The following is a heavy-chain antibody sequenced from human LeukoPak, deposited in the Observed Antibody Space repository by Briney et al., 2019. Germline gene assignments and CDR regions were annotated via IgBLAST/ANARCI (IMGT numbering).Heavy chain of an antibody. CDR3: ARRGFTTIFGVITYYFDY. J-gene: IGHJ4*02. CDR1: GFTFSDYY. Sequence: GGSLRLSCAASGFTFSDYYMSWIRQAPGKGLERVSYISGTGSSIYSADFMKGRFTISRDNAKSSLYLQMNSLRAEDTAVYYCARRGFTTIFGVITYYFDYWSQGTLVTVSS. CDR2: ISGTGSSI. D-gene: IGHD3-3*01. V-gene: IGHV3-11*01.